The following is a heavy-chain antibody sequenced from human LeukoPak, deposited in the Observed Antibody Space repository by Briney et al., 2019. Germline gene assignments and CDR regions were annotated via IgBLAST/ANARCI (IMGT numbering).Heavy chain of an antibody. D-gene: IGHD6-19*01. V-gene: IGHV4-38-2*01. Sequence: GSLRLSCAASGFTFSSYAMSWVRQAPGKGLEWIGSIFPSGSTYSNPSLKSRVTISVDTSKNQFSLKLSSVTAADTAVYYCARHGSLSSGLYIRGQGSLVTVSS. CDR1: GFTFSSYA. J-gene: IGHJ4*02. CDR3: ARHGSLSSGLYI. CDR2: IFPSGST.